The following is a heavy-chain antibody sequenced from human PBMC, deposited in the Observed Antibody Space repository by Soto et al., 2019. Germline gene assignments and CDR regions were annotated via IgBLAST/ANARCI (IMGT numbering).Heavy chain of an antibody. CDR3: AKDHTSGYFDY. Sequence: QVQLVESGGGVVQPGRSLRLSCAASGFTFSSYGMHWVRQAPGKGLEWVAVISYDGSNKYYADSVKGRFTISRDNSKNTLYLQMNSLRAEDTAVYYCAKDHTSGYFDYWGQGTLVTVSS. V-gene: IGHV3-30*18. CDR2: ISYDGSNK. J-gene: IGHJ4*02. D-gene: IGHD3-10*01. CDR1: GFTFSSYG.